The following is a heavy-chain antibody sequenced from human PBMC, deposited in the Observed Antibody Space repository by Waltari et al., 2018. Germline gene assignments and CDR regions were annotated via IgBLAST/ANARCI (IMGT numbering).Heavy chain of an antibody. Sequence: QVQLVQSGAEVKKPGASVKVSCKASGYTFTGYYMHWVRQAPGPGLEWMGRINPNSGGTNYAQKFQGRVTMTRDTSISTAYMELSRLRSDDTAVYYCAREFDYYGSGSSHNWFDPWGQGTLVTVSS. CDR1: GYTFTGYY. J-gene: IGHJ5*02. CDR2: INPNSGGT. V-gene: IGHV1-2*06. D-gene: IGHD3-10*01. CDR3: AREFDYYGSGSSHNWFDP.